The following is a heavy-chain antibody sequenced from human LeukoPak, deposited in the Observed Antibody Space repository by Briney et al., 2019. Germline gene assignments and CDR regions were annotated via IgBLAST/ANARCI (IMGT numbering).Heavy chain of an antibody. D-gene: IGHD6-19*01. CDR2: IYGGSST. Sequence: PGGSLRLSCAASGFTVSSNFMSWVRQAPGKGLEWVSVIYGGSSTYYADSVKGRFTISRDTFKNTLYLQMNSLRAEDTAVYYCASWPGGWYGEDSWGQGTLVTVSS. V-gene: IGHV3-53*01. CDR1: GFTVSSNF. CDR3: ASWPGGWYGEDS. J-gene: IGHJ4*02.